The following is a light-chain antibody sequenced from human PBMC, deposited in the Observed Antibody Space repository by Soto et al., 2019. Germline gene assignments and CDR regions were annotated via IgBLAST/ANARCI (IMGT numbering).Light chain of an antibody. CDR3: GQYGRSLELA. J-gene: IGKJ4*01. Sequence: EIVLTQSPGTLSLSPGERVTLSCRASQSISSNFLAWYQEKPGQAPRLLIYDASTRATGIPDRFSGSGSGTDFTLTISRLEPEDFAVYYCGQYGRSLELAVGGGTKVDI. CDR1: QSISSNF. CDR2: DAS. V-gene: IGKV3-20*01.